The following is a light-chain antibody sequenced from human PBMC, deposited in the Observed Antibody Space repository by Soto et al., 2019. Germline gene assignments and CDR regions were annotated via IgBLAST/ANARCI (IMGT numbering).Light chain of an antibody. CDR3: AAYEAIVNVV. CDR2: SDD. CDR1: NSNIGCYS. Sequence: QSALTQPPSLSGTPGQRVTISCSGSNSNIGCYSVNWYQHPPGTATKILIYSDDERPSGVPERFSGSKSGTTASLAISGLQAEEEADYYCAAYEAIVNVVFGGG. J-gene: IGLJ3*02. V-gene: IGLV1-44*01.